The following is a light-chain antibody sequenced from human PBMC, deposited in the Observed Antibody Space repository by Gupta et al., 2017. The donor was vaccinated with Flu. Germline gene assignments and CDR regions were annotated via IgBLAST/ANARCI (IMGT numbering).Light chain of an antibody. CDR1: QSINTW. V-gene: IGKV1-5*03. Sequence: DIQLTQSPSTLSASVGDRVTLTCRASQSINTWLAWYQQKPGKAPKVLIYKASTLETGVPSRFSGSGSGTEFTLTISSLQTDDFATYYCQHYVRYPYSFGQGTKLDIK. CDR3: QHYVRYPYS. CDR2: KAS. J-gene: IGKJ2*03.